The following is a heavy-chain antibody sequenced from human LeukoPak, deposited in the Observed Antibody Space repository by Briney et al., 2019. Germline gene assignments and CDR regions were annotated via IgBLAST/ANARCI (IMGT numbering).Heavy chain of an antibody. CDR1: TVSLSGYY. D-gene: IGHD2-15*01. CDR3: TGGRVAATSVTSY. V-gene: IGHV4-34*01. J-gene: IGHJ4*02. Sequence: SETLSLTCTVYTVSLSGYYWSWIRQPPGKGLEWIGEINHSGSTNYNPSLKSRVTISVDTSMNYLSLRLNSVTAADTAVYYCTGGRVAATSVTSYWGQGTLVTVSS. CDR2: INHSGST.